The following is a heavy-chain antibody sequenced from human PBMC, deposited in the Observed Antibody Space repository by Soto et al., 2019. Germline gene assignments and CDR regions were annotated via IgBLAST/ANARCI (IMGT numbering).Heavy chain of an antibody. Sequence: QVQLAQSGPELKKPGASLEVSCRASGYTFSNYGISWVRQVPGQGLEWMAWISVKNGDTNFAQKFQGRLSVTTDTSKSTAYLNLRSLRSDDTAVYYCARLNTLSSPKYRFYYYMDIWGKGTTVTVSS. D-gene: IGHD1-1*01. CDR2: ISVKNGDT. V-gene: IGHV1-18*01. J-gene: IGHJ6*03. CDR3: ARLNTLSSPKYRFYYYMDI. CDR1: GYTFSNYG.